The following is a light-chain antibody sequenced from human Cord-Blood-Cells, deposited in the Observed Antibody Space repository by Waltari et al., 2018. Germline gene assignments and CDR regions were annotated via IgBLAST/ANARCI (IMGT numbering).Light chain of an antibody. J-gene: IGKJ2*01. CDR3: QQYYSTPYT. CDR2: WAS. CDR1: LSVLYSSNNKNY. Sequence: IVMTQDPALLSVPHAERATINCTSSLSVLYSSNNKNYLAWYQQKPGQPPKLLIYWASTRESGVPDRFSGSGSGTDFTLTISSLQAEDVAVYYCQQYYSTPYTFGQGTKLEIK. V-gene: IGKV4-1*01.